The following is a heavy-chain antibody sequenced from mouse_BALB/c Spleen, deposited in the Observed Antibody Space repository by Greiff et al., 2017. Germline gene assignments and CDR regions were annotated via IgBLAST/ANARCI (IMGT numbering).Heavy chain of an antibody. Sequence: EVKVVESGGGLVKPGGSLKLSCAASGFTFSSYAMSWVRQTPEKRLEWVATISSGGSYTYYPDSVKGRFTISRDNAKNTLYLQMSSLRSEDTAMYYCARRGDRYAMDYWGQGTSVTVSS. CDR1: GFTFSSYA. J-gene: IGHJ4*01. V-gene: IGHV5-9-3*01. CDR3: ARRGDRYAMDY. CDR2: ISSGGSYT. D-gene: IGHD3-3*01.